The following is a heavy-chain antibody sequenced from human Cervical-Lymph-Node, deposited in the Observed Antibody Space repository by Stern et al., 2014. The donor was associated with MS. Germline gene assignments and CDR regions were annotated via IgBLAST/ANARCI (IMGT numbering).Heavy chain of an antibody. V-gene: IGHV5-51*01. D-gene: IGHD1-14*01. Sequence: QLVQSGAELIRPGESLKISCKGSGFKFSIYWIAWVRQMPGKGLEWMGIIYPGDSETRYSPSFQGQVTMSADKSTGTAYLQWSSLNASDTAMYFCARQTTAWASDVWGQGTLVTVSS. CDR3: ARQTTAWASDV. CDR1: GFKFSIYW. CDR2: IYPGDSET. J-gene: IGHJ4*02.